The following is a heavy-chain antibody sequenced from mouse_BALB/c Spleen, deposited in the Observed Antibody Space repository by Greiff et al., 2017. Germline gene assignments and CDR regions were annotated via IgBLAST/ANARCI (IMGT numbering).Heavy chain of an antibody. D-gene: IGHD2-14*01. CDR1: GFSLTDYG. CDR2: IWGGGST. V-gene: IGHV2-6-5*01. Sequence: VQVVESGPGLVAPSQSLSITCTVSGFSLTDYGVSWIRQPPGKGLEWLGVIWGGGSTYYNSALKSRLSISKDNSKSQVFLKMNSLQTDDTAMYYCAKQAYYRYDKAMDYWGQGTSVTVSS. CDR3: AKQAYYRYDKAMDY. J-gene: IGHJ4*01.